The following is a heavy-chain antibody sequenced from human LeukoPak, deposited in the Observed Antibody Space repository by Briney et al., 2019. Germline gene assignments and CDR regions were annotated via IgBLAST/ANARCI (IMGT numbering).Heavy chain of an antibody. CDR3: ARGKSVTTLLNCFDP. CDR2: ISVYNDNT. Sequence: ASVTVSCKSSGYTFNKYSITWVRQAPGQGLEWMGWISVYNDNTNYAQSLQGRVTMTTDTSTSTAYMELRSLRSDDTAVYYCARGKSVTTLLNCFDPWGQGTLVIVSS. J-gene: IGHJ5*02. D-gene: IGHD4-17*01. V-gene: IGHV1-18*01. CDR1: GYTFNKYS.